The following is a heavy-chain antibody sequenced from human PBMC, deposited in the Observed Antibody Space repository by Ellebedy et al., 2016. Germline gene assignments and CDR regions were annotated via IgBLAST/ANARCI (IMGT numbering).Heavy chain of an antibody. CDR3: AKDLEVAGTVPNWLDA. D-gene: IGHD6-19*01. Sequence: ASVKVSCKASGFTFTNHAVHWVRQAPGQRPEWMGWVNAFSGITKYSQNFQDRVTISRDTSASTAYMELSSLRSEDTGVYYCAKDLEVAGTVPNWLDAWGQGTLVTVSS. CDR1: GFTFTNHA. CDR2: VNAFSGIT. J-gene: IGHJ5*02. V-gene: IGHV1-3*01.